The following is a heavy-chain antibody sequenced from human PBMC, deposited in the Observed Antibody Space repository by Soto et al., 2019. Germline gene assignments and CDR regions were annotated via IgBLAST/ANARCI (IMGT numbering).Heavy chain of an antibody. V-gene: IGHV3-30*03. CDR1: GFTFGYHG. CDR2: ISYNGIDT. J-gene: IGHJ4*02. CDR3: LRGAGQNSHETRFDY. Sequence: QMQLVESGGGGVQPGTSLRLSCATSGFTFGYHGIHWFRQAPGQGLEWVGDISYNGIDTGYADSVKGRFTIYRDTFKDTAYLQINGLRLVDTDVYYFLRGAGQNSHETRFDYWGQGTLVTVSP. D-gene: IGHD2-15*01.